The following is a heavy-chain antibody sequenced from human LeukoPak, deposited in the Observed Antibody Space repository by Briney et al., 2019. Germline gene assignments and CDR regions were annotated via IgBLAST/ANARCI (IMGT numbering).Heavy chain of an antibody. Sequence: ASVKVSCKASGYIFIDYYLHWVRQAPGQGLEWMGRINPNTGGTKYAQKFQGRVTVAADTSISTTYLDLSSLSSDDTAVYFCARDPKNFYDSKFDYFHMDVWGKGATVTISS. J-gene: IGHJ6*03. CDR3: ARDPKNFYDSKFDYFHMDV. V-gene: IGHV1-2*02. D-gene: IGHD3-22*01. CDR1: GYIFIDYY. CDR2: INPNTGGT.